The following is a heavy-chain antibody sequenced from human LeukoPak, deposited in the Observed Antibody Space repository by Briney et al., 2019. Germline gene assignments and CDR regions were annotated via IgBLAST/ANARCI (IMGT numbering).Heavy chain of an antibody. V-gene: IGHV1-18*04. Sequence: GASVKVSCKASGYTFTGYYMHWVRQAPGQGLEWMGWISAYNGNTNYAQKFQGRVTMTTDTSTTTGYMELRSLRADDTAVYYCARYYGSSRIDWFDPWGQGTLVTVSS. D-gene: IGHD3-22*01. CDR1: GYTFTGYY. CDR3: ARYYGSSRIDWFDP. J-gene: IGHJ5*02. CDR2: ISAYNGNT.